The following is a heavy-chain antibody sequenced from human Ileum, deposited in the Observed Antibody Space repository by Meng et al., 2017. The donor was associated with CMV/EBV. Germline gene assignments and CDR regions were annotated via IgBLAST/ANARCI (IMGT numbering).Heavy chain of an antibody. D-gene: IGHD2-2*01. Sequence: GESLKISCAASGFIFSDYYMSWIRQAPGKGLERVSYISSSGSTIYYANSVKGRYTISRDNAKNSLYLQMNSLEAEDTAVYYCARDLDQSARTSYGMDVWGQETTVTVSS. J-gene: IGHJ6*02. CDR1: GFIFSDYY. V-gene: IGHV3-11*01. CDR2: ISSSGSTI. CDR3: ARDLDQSARTSYGMDV.